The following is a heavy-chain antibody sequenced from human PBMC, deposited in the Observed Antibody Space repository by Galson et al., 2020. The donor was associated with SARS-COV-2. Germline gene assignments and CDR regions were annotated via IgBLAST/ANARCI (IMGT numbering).Heavy chain of an antibody. J-gene: IGHJ4*02. Sequence: SGPTMVKPTQTLTLTCTFSGFSLSTSGVGVGWIRQPPGKALEWLALIYWDDDKRYSPSLKSRLTITKDTSKNQVVLTMTNMDPVDTATYYSAYRPRAMVVAASGYLDYWGQGSLVTVSS. CDR2: IYWDDDK. CDR1: GFSLSTSGVG. V-gene: IGHV2-5*02. CDR3: AYRPRAMVVAASGYLDY. D-gene: IGHD2-15*01.